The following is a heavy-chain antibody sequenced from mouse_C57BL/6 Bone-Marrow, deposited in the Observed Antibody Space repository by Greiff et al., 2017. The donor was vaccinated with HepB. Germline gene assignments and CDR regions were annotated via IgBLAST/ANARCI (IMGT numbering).Heavy chain of an antibody. J-gene: IGHJ3*01. CDR3: AREDYGSSPWFAY. Sequence: EVMLVESEGGLVQPGSSMKLSCTASGFTFSDYYMAWVRQVPEKGLEWVANINYDGSSTYYLDSLKSRFIISRDNAKNILYLRMSSLKSEDTATYYCAREDYGSSPWFAYWGQGTLVTVSA. V-gene: IGHV5-16*01. CDR1: GFTFSDYY. CDR2: INYDGSST. D-gene: IGHD1-1*01.